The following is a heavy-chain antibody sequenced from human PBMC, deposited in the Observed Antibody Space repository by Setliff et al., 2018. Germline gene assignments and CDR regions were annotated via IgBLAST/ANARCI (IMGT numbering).Heavy chain of an antibody. CDR3: ARGRSNFWGYYFDY. D-gene: IGHD3-3*01. CDR1: GGSFSGYY. CDR2: INHSGST. Sequence: SETLSLTCTVYGGSFSGYYWSWIRQPPGKGLEWIGEINHSGSTNYNPSLKSRVTISVDPSKNQFSLRVTSVTAADTAVYYCARGRSNFWGYYFDYWGQGTLVTVSS. J-gene: IGHJ4*02. V-gene: IGHV4-34*01.